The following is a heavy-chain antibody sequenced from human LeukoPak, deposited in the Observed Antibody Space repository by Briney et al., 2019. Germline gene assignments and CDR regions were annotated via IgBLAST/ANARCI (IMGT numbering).Heavy chain of an antibody. J-gene: IGHJ5*02. Sequence: PSETLSLTCTVSGGSISSYYWSWIRQPAGKGLEWIGRIYASGGTNYNPSLKSRLTISVDKSKNQFSLRLSSVTAADTAVYYCARSVGYCSSASCYVNWFDPWGQGTLATVSS. CDR3: ARSVGYCSSASCYVNWFDP. CDR2: IYASGGT. CDR1: GGSISSYY. D-gene: IGHD2-2*01. V-gene: IGHV4-4*07.